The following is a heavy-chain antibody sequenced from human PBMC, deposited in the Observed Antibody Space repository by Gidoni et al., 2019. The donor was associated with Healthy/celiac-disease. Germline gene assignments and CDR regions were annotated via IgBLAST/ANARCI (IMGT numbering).Heavy chain of an antibody. Sequence: QVQLVQSGAEVKKPGASVKVSCKASGYTFTGYYMHWVRQAPGQGLEWMGWINPNSGGTNYAQKFQGWVTMTRDTSISTAYMELSRLRSDDTAVYYCARGLFIYGDYVVNWFDPWGQGTLVTVSS. J-gene: IGHJ5*02. CDR3: ARGLFIYGDYVVNWFDP. V-gene: IGHV1-2*04. CDR1: GYTFTGYY. D-gene: IGHD4-17*01. CDR2: INPNSGGT.